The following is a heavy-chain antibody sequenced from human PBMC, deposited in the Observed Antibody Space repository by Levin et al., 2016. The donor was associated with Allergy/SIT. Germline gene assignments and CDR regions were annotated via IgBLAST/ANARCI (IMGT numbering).Heavy chain of an antibody. J-gene: IGHJ3*02. V-gene: IGHV3-21*01. Sequence: GESLKISCAASGFTFSSYSMNWVRQAPGKGLEWVSSISSSSSYIYYADSVKGRFTISRDNAKNSLYLQMNSLRAEDTAVYYCARDYYDSSGRLPDAFDIWGQGTMVTVSS. CDR1: GFTFSSYS. CDR3: ARDYYDSSGRLPDAFDI. CDR2: ISSSSSYI. D-gene: IGHD3-22*01.